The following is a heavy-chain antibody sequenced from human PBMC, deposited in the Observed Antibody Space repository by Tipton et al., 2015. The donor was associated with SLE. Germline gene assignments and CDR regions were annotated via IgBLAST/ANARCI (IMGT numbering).Heavy chain of an antibody. J-gene: IGHJ3*02. Sequence: QSGAEVKRPGESLKISCKGSGYSFTSYWIGWVRQMPGKGLEWMGRIDPSDSYTNYSPSFQGHVTISADKSISTAYLQWSSLKASDTAMYYCARRDSNYTSAFDIWGQGTMVTVSS. V-gene: IGHV5-10-1*01. CDR3: ARRDSNYTSAFDI. CDR1: GYSFTSYW. CDR2: IDPSDSYT. D-gene: IGHD4-11*01.